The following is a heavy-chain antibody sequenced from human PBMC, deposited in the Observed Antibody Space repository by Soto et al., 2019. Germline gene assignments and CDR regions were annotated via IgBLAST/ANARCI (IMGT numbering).Heavy chain of an antibody. J-gene: IGHJ6*01. CDR2: INPSGGST. CDR3: ARGSGLGYDFTSGYYSRPYYYDGMDV. CDR1: GYTFTTHY. V-gene: IGHV1-46*01. D-gene: IGHD3-3*01. Sequence: ASVKVSCKASGYTFTTHYMHWVRQAPGQGLEGMGIINPSGGSTTYAQKFQGRVTMTRDTSTSTVYMELSSLRSEDTAVYYCARGSGLGYDFTSGYYSRPYYYDGMDVWGQRTTVPAPS.